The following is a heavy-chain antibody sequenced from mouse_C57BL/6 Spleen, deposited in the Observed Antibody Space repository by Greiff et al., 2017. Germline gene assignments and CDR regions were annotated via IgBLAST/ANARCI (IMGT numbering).Heavy chain of an antibody. CDR3: ARSSCGSPHYFDY. V-gene: IGHV1-80*01. J-gene: IGHJ2*01. D-gene: IGHD1-1*02. CDR2: IYPGDGDT. CDR1: GYAFSSYW. Sequence: VQLQQSGAELVKPGASVKISCKASGYAFSSYWMNWVKQRPGQGLEWIGQIYPGDGDTNYNGKFKGKATLTADKSSSTAYMQLRSLTSEDSAVYFCARSSCGSPHYFDYWGQGTTLTVSS.